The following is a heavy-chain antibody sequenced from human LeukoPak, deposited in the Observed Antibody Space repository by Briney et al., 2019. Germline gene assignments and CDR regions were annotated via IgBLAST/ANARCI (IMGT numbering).Heavy chain of an antibody. CDR2: INPSGGST. CDR3: ARDRLITMIVVARGAFDI. Sequence: ASVKVPCKASGYTFTSYYMHWVRQAPGQGLEWMGIINPSGGSTSYAQKFQGRVTMTRDTSTSTVYMELSSLRSEDTAVYYCARDRLITMIVVARGAFDIWGQGTMVTVSA. D-gene: IGHD3-22*01. J-gene: IGHJ3*02. CDR1: GYTFTSYY. V-gene: IGHV1-46*01.